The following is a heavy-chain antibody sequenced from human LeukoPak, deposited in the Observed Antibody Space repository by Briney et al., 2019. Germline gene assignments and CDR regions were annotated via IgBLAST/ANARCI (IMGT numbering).Heavy chain of an antibody. CDR1: GFTFSSYW. Sequence: PGGSLRHSCAATGFTFSSYWMHWVRQAPGKGLVWVSRINSDGSSTSYADSVKGRFTISRDNAKNTLYLQMNSLRAEDTAVYYCARIVLGSKSYTNWGQGTLVTVSS. J-gene: IGHJ4*02. V-gene: IGHV3-74*01. CDR3: ARIVLGSKSYTN. D-gene: IGHD3-16*02. CDR2: INSDGSST.